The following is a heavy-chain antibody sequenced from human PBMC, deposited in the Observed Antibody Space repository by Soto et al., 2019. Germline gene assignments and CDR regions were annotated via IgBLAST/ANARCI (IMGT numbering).Heavy chain of an antibody. CDR1: GFTFSSYG. D-gene: IGHD7-27*01. J-gene: IGHJ3*02. CDR2: ISYDGSNK. Sequence: QVQLVESGGGVVQPGRSLRLSCAASGFTFSSYGMHWVRQAPGKGLEWVALISYDGSNKYYADSVKGRFTISRDNSKNTLYLQMNSLRNEDTAVYYCAKDLGHGGRGAFDIWGQGTMVTVSS. V-gene: IGHV3-30*18. CDR3: AKDLGHGGRGAFDI.